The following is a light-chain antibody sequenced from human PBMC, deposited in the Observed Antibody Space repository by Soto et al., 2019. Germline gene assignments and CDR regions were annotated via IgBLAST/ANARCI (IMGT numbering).Light chain of an antibody. CDR2: EVS. CDR3: ISYTVSRSYV. V-gene: IGLV2-14*01. Sequence: QSALTQPASVSGSPGQSITISCTGTSSDVGNYKYVSWYQQHPGKAPKLMIYEVSNRPSGVSNRFSGSKSGNTASLTISGLQAEDETDYYCISYTVSRSYVFGSGTKLTVL. J-gene: IGLJ1*01. CDR1: SSDVGNYKY.